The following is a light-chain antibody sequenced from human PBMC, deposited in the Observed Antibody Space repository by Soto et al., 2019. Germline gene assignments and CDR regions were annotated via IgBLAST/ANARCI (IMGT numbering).Light chain of an antibody. J-gene: IGKJ1*01. Sequence: TVMTQSPESLAVSLGERATMSCKSSQSILSSSNNKNYLSWYQLRPGQPPRLLIYLASTRESGVPDRFSGSGSGTHFTLTISSLQAEDVGLYYCQQYYSSPWTFGQGTKVEVE. CDR1: QSILSSSNNKNY. V-gene: IGKV4-1*01. CDR2: LAS. CDR3: QQYYSSPWT.